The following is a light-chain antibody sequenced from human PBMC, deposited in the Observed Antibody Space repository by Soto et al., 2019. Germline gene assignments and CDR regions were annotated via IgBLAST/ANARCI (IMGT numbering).Light chain of an antibody. V-gene: IGLV2-8*01. CDR2: EDS. J-gene: IGLJ1*01. CDR1: SSDVGAYNY. Sequence: QSALTQPPSASGSPGQSVTISCTGSSSDVGAYNYVSWYQQHPGKAPKLMIYEDSKRPSGVPDRFSGSKSGNTASLTVSGLQAEDEADYYCSSYAGSNRVFGTGTKLTVL. CDR3: SSYAGSNRV.